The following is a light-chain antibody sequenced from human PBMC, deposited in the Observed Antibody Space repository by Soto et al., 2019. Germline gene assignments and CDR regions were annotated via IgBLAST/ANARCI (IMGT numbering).Light chain of an antibody. CDR1: QGISSY. CDR3: QQYYSYPFT. V-gene: IGKV1-8*01. CDR2: AAS. Sequence: AIRMTQSPSSLSASTGDRVTITCRASQGISSYLAWYQQKPGKAPKLLIYAASTLQSGVPSRFSGSGSGTAFTLTISCLQSEDFATYYCQQYYSYPFTFAPGTKVDIK. J-gene: IGKJ3*01.